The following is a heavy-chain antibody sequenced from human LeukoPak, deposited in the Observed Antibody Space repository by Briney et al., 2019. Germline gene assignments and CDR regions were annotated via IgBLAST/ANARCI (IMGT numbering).Heavy chain of an antibody. V-gene: IGHV1-2*02. CDR3: ARGLYYDFWSGYSY. CDR2: INPNSGGT. J-gene: IGHJ4*02. Sequence: GASVKVSCKASGYTFTGYYMHWVRQAPGQGLEWMGWINPNSGGTNYAQKFQGRVTMTRDTSISTAYMELSRLRSDDTAVYYCARGLYYDFWSGYSYWGQGTLATVSS. D-gene: IGHD3-3*01. CDR1: GYTFTGYY.